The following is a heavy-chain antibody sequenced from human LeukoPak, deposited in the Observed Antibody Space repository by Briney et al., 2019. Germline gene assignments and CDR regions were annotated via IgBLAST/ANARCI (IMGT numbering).Heavy chain of an antibody. J-gene: IGHJ4*02. D-gene: IGHD3-10*01. CDR1: GFTFSSYS. Sequence: GGSLRLSCAASGFTFSSYSMNWVRQAPGKGLEWVSYISSSSSTIYYADSVKGRFTIPRDNAKNSLYLQMNSLRAEDTAVYYCARHLLWFGELSGGFDYWGQGTLVTVSS. CDR3: ARHLLWFGELSGGFDY. CDR2: ISSSSSTI. V-gene: IGHV3-48*01.